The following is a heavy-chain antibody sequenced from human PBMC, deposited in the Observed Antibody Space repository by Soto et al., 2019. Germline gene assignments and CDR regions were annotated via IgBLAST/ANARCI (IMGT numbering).Heavy chain of an antibody. CDR1: GGSISSGDYY. Sequence: SETLSLTCTVSGGSISSGDYYWSWIRQPPGKGLEWIGYIYYSGSTYYNPSLKSRVTISVDTSKNQFSLKLSSVTAADTAVYCCASSNYYDSTEPIWYYYYYGMDVWGQGTTVTVSS. CDR3: ASSNYYDSTEPIWYYYYYGMDV. V-gene: IGHV4-30-4*01. J-gene: IGHJ6*02. CDR2: IYYSGST. D-gene: IGHD3-22*01.